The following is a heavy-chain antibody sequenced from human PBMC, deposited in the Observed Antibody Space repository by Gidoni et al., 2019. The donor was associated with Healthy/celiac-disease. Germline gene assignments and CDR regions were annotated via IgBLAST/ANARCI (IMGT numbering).Heavy chain of an antibody. CDR3: ARDGAVAGPTDY. CDR1: GFTFSSYS. V-gene: IGHV3-21*01. Sequence: EVQLVESGGGLVKPGGSLRLSCAASGFTFSSYSMNWVRQAPGKGLEWVSSISSSSSYIYYADSVKGRFTISRDNAKNSLYLQMNSLRAEDTAVYYCARDGAVAGPTDYWGQGTLVTVSS. CDR2: ISSSSSYI. D-gene: IGHD6-19*01. J-gene: IGHJ4*02.